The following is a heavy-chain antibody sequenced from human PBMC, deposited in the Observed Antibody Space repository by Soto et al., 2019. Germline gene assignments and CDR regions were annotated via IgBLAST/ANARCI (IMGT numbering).Heavy chain of an antibody. CDR3: AKAPTRLRLGELSQDY. CDR2: ISGSGGST. J-gene: IGHJ4*02. V-gene: IGHV3-23*01. D-gene: IGHD3-16*02. Sequence: RWSLRLSCAASGFTCSSYAMSWFRQAPGKGLEWVSAISGSGGSTYYADSVKGRFTISRDNSKNTLYLQMNSLRAEDTAVYYCAKAPTRLRLGELSQDYWGQGTLVTVSS. CDR1: GFTCSSYA.